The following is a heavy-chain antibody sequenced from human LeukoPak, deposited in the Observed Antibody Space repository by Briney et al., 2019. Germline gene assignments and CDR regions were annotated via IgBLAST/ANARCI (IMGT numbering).Heavy chain of an antibody. Sequence: SETLSLTCTVSGGSLNNYYWSWIRQTPGMGLEWIGYIYTSGSTKFNPSLKSRVTISLDTSKSQFSLQLRSVTAADTAAYYCARQGWGNWFDPWGQGTLVTVSS. D-gene: IGHD1-26*01. CDR2: IYTSGST. V-gene: IGHV4-4*09. CDR1: GGSLNNYY. J-gene: IGHJ5*02. CDR3: ARQGWGNWFDP.